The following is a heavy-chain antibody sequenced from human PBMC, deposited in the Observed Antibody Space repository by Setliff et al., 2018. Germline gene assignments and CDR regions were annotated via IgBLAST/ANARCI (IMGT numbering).Heavy chain of an antibody. CDR3: ARLLSGSGFDI. J-gene: IGHJ3*02. CDR2: IKSDGSST. CDR1: GFTFSSFW. V-gene: IGHV3-74*01. Sequence: GGSLRLSCAASGFTFSSFWMHWVRQAPGKGLVWVSRIKSDGSSTTYADSVKGRFTISRDNAKNSLYLQMNDLRAEDTAVYYCARLLSGSGFDIWGQGTMVTV. D-gene: IGHD2-15*01.